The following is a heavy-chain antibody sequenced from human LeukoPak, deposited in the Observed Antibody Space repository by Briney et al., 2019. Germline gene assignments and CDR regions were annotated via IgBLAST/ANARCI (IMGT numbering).Heavy chain of an antibody. CDR1: GGSIRSYY. J-gene: IGHJ6*02. V-gene: IGHV4-4*07. Sequence: SETLSLTCTVSGGSIRSYYWSWIRQPAGKGLEWIGRIYTSGSTNYNPSLKSRVTMSVDTSKNQFSLKLSSVTAADTAVYYCARGGAIPVYYYYGMDVWGQGTTVTVSS. CDR3: ARGGAIPVYYYYGMDV. D-gene: IGHD1-26*01. CDR2: IYTSGST.